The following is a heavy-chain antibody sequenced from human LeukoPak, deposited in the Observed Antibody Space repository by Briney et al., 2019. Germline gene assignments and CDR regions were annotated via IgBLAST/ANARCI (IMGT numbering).Heavy chain of an antibody. J-gene: IGHJ4*02. D-gene: IGHD6-13*01. Sequence: GGSLGLSCAASGFTFSSYAMHWVRQAPGKGLEWVAVISYDGSNKYYADSVKGRFTISRDNSKNTLYLQMNSLRAEDTAVYYCASWNSVIAAAGIRDYWGQGTLVTVSS. CDR1: GFTFSSYA. V-gene: IGHV3-30-3*01. CDR2: ISYDGSNK. CDR3: ASWNSVIAAAGIRDY.